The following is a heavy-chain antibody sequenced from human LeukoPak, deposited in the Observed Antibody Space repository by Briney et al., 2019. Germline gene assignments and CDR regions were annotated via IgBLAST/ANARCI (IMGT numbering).Heavy chain of an antibody. D-gene: IGHD3-22*01. J-gene: IGHJ4*02. CDR2: IWYDGSNK. Sequence: PGGSLRLSCAASGFTFSSYGMHWVRQAPGKGLEWVAVIWYDGSNKYYADSVKGRFTISRDNSKNTLYPQMNSLRAEDTAVYYCARVSSSGYYADYWGQGTLVTVSS. V-gene: IGHV3-33*01. CDR3: ARVSSSGYYADY. CDR1: GFTFSSYG.